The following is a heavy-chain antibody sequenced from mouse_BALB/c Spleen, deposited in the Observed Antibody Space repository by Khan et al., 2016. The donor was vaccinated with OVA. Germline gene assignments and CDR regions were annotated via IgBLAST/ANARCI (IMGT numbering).Heavy chain of an antibody. D-gene: IGHD1-1*01. CDR2: TNPTNGRT. CDR1: GYTFTSYW. J-gene: IGHJ2*01. CDR3: ARIKKIVATYFDY. V-gene: IGHV1S81*02. Sequence: VQLQESGAELVKAGASVKMSCKASGYTFTSYWMHWVKQRLGQGLEWFAETNPTNGRTYYNEKFKSKATQTVDKSSSTAYMLLSGPTFEDSAVYYCARIKKIVATYFDYWGQGTTLTVSS.